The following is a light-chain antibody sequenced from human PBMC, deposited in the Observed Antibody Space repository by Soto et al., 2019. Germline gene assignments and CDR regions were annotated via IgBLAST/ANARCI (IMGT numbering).Light chain of an antibody. CDR2: GAS. CDR1: QSVSSSY. CDR3: QQYGSSPTWT. V-gene: IGKV3-20*01. Sequence: EIVLTQYPGTLSLSPGERATLSCRASQSVSSSYLAWYQKKPGQAPRLLIYGASSRATGIPDRCSGSGSGTDFALTLSRLEPEDFAVYYCQQYGSSPTWTFGQGNKVEIK. J-gene: IGKJ1*01.